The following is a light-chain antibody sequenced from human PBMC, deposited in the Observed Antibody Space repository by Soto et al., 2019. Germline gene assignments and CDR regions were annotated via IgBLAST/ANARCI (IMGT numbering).Light chain of an antibody. V-gene: IGKV3-15*01. J-gene: IGKJ2*01. Sequence: EIVMTQSPATLSVSPGERATLSCRASQSVSSNLAWYQQKPGQAPRLLIYGASTRATGIPARFSGSGSVTEFTLIISSLQSEDVAVYYCQQYNNWPPYTFGQGTKLEIK. CDR1: QSVSSN. CDR3: QQYNNWPPYT. CDR2: GAS.